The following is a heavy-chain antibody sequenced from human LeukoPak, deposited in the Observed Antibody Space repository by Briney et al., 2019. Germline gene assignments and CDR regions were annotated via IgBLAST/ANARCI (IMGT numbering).Heavy chain of an antibody. D-gene: IGHD2/OR15-2a*01. CDR2: INHSGST. Sequence: PSETLSLTCAVYGGSFSGYYWSWIRQPPGKGLEWIGEINHSGSTNYNPSLKSRVTISVDTSKNQFSLKLSSVTAADTAVYYCAKYYGELDYWGQGTLVTVSS. V-gene: IGHV4-34*01. J-gene: IGHJ4*02. CDR1: GGSFSGYY. CDR3: AKYYGELDY.